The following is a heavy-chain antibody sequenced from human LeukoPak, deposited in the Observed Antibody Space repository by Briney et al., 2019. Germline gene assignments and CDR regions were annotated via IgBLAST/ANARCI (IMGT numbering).Heavy chain of an antibody. CDR2: IYYSGTH. CDR3: AREDRSGNYYYYGMDV. CDR1: GGSVSSGSYY. V-gene: IGHV4-61*01. Sequence: SETLSLTCTVSGGSVSSGSYYWSWIRQPPGTGLEWIGYIYYSGTHNYNPSLKSRVSISIDTSKKEISLKLSAVTAADTAVYYCAREDRSGNYYYYGMDVWGQGTTVTVSS. J-gene: IGHJ6*02.